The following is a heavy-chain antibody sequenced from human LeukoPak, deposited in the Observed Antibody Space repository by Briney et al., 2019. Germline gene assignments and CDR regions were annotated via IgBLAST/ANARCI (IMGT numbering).Heavy chain of an antibody. CDR1: GFTFINAW. J-gene: IGHJ4*02. V-gene: IGHV3-15*01. CDR2: IKAKAHGGTI. Sequence: GGSLRLSCAASGFTFINAWMAWVRQAPGKGLEWVGRIKAKAHGGTIEYAAPVKGRFTIARDDSKNTLYLQMNSLKTEDTAVYYCTTDGVGVEGATYDNWGQGTLVTVSS. D-gene: IGHD1-26*01. CDR3: TTDGVGVEGATYDN.